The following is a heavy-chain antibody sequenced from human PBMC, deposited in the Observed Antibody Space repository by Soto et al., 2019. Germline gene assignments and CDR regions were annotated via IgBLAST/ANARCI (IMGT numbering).Heavy chain of an antibody. CDR1: GASVTSDDYY. Sequence: SETLSLTCAVSGASVTSDDYYWSWIRQPPGKGLEWIGYIYHSGSTYYNPSLKSRVSISIDTSQNQFSLKLTSLTAADTAVYYCARDPIFYYASSGYAGSYFDYWGQGSRVTVSS. V-gene: IGHV4-30-4*01. D-gene: IGHD3-22*01. J-gene: IGHJ4*02. CDR3: ARDPIFYYASSGYAGSYFDY. CDR2: IYHSGST.